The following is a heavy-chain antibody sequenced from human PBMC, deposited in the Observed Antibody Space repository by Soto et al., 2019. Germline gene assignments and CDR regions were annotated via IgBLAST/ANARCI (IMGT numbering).Heavy chain of an antibody. D-gene: IGHD3-10*01. CDR1: GFSFSTSGMC. Sequence: SGPTLGNPTQTLTLTCTFSGFSFSTSGMCVSWIRQPPGKALEWLALIDWDDDKFYLPSLKTRLTISRDTSKNQVVLTMTNMDPLDTATYYCARNFYDTGNYYARIDYWGPGTLVTVSS. CDR3: ARNFYDTGNYYARIDY. CDR2: IDWDDDK. J-gene: IGHJ4*02. V-gene: IGHV2-70*01.